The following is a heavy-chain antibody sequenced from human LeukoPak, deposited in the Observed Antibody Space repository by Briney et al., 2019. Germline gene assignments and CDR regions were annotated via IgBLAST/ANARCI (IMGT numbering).Heavy chain of an antibody. J-gene: IGHJ6*02. D-gene: IGHD2-2*02. CDR3: ATLAIVVVPAAIRGNGMDV. CDR1: GYTLTELS. CDR2: FDPEDGET. V-gene: IGHV1-24*01. Sequence: GASVKVSCKVSGYTLTELSMHWVRQAPGKGLEWMGGFDPEDGETIYAQKFQGRVTMTEDTSTDTAYMELSILRSEDTAVYYCATLAIVVVPAAIRGNGMDVWGQGTTVTVSS.